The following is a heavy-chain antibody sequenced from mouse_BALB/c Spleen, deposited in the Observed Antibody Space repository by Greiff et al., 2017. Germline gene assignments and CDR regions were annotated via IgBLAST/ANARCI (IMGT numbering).Heavy chain of an antibody. CDR3: ARIASHYYGSSPFAY. J-gene: IGHJ3*01. CDR2: IWWDDDK. Sequence: QVTLKESGPGILQPSQTLSLTCSFSGFSLSTSGMGVGWIRPPSGQGLEWLVHIWWDDDKRYNPALKSRLTISKDTSSNQVFLKIASVYTADTATSDCARIASHYYGSSPFAYWGQGTLVTVSA. V-gene: IGHV8-8*01. D-gene: IGHD1-1*01. CDR1: GFSLSTSGMG.